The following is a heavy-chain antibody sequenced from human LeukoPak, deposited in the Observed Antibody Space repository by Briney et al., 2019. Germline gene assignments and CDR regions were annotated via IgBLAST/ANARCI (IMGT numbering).Heavy chain of an antibody. Sequence: SETLSLTCTVSGGSISSGSYYWSWIRQPAGKGLEWIGRIYTSGSTNYNPSLKSRVTISVDTSKNQFSLRLSSVTAADTAVYYCARSYASSWYWNWFDPWGQGTLVTVSS. V-gene: IGHV4-61*02. D-gene: IGHD6-13*01. CDR1: GGSISSGSYY. CDR2: IYTSGST. CDR3: ARSYASSWYWNWFDP. J-gene: IGHJ5*02.